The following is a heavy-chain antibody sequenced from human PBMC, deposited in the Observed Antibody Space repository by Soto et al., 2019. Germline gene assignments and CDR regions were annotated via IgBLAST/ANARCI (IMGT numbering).Heavy chain of an antibody. J-gene: IGHJ6*02. D-gene: IGHD2-2*01. CDR2: VNSDGSRT. Sequence: TGGSLRLSCTASGFNFSRFWTHWVRQVPGRWLVWVSHVNSDGSRTSYADSVKGRFTISRDSAKNTLYLQMNSLRAEDTAVYYCARDLSSCSSARCYSFYYGVDVWGQGXTVTVYS. V-gene: IGHV3-74*01. CDR1: GFNFSRFW. CDR3: ARDLSSCSSARCYSFYYGVDV.